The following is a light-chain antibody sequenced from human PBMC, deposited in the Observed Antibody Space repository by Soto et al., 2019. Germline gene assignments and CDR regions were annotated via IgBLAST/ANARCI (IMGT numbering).Light chain of an antibody. CDR1: SSNIGNNY. J-gene: IGLJ2*01. V-gene: IGLV1-51*01. CDR3: GTWDSSLSAVV. CDR2: DNY. Sequence: QSVLTQPPSVSAAPGQTVTISCSGSSSNIGNNYVSWYQQFPGTAPKLLIYDNYKRPSGIPDRFSGSKSGTSATLGITGLQTGDEADYYCGTWDSSLSAVVFGGGTKLTVL.